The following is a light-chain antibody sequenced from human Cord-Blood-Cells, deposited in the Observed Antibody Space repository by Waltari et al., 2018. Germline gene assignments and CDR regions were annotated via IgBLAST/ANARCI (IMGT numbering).Light chain of an antibody. V-gene: IGLV2-14*01. CDR3: SSYTSSSTYVV. CDR2: DVS. J-gene: IGLJ2*01. Sequence: QSALTQPASVSGSPGQSITISCTGTSSDVGGYNYVSWYQQHPSKAPKLMIYDVSKRPSWISNRFSGSKSGTTASLTISGLQAEDEADYYCSSYTSSSTYVVFGGGTKLTVL. CDR1: SSDVGGYNY.